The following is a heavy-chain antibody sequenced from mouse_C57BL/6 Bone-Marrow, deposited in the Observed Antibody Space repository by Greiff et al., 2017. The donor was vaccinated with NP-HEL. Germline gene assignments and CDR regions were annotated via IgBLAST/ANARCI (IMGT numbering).Heavy chain of an antibody. V-gene: IGHV1-81*01. Sequence: QVQLQQSGAELARPGASVKLSCKASGYTFTSYGISWVKQRTGQGLEWIGEIYPRSGNTYYNEKFKGKATLTADKSSSTAYMELRSLTSEDSAVYFCARLPPTMSTRGYYFDYWGQGTTLTVSS. CDR3: ARLPPTMSTRGYYFDY. CDR2: IYPRSGNT. D-gene: IGHD2-4*01. CDR1: GYTFTSYG. J-gene: IGHJ2*01.